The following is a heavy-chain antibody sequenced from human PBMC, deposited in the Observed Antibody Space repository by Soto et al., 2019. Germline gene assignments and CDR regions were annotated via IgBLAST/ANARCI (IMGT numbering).Heavy chain of an antibody. D-gene: IGHD4-4*01. J-gene: IGHJ4*02. Sequence: EVQLLESGGGLVQPGESLRLSCAASGFTFSIYAMTWVRQSPGKGLEWVSSMSRIGDNTYYADSVKGRFTISGDNSKNTLYLQMNSLRAEDTAIYYCAKDQRISNPLYYFDFWGPGTLVTVSS. CDR2: MSRIGDNT. CDR1: GFTFSIYA. V-gene: IGHV3-23*01. CDR3: AKDQRISNPLYYFDF.